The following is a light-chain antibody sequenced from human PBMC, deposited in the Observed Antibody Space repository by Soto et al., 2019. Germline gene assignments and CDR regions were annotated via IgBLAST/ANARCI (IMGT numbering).Light chain of an antibody. CDR3: QQYGSSPPWT. V-gene: IGKV3-20*01. CDR1: QSVSFSY. J-gene: IGKJ1*01. Sequence: EIVWTQSPGTLSLSPGERATLSCRASQSVSFSYLAWYQQKPGQAPRLVIYGASSRATGIPDRFSGSGSGTDFTLTISRLEADYFAVYYCQQYGSSPPWTFGQGTKVDIK. CDR2: GAS.